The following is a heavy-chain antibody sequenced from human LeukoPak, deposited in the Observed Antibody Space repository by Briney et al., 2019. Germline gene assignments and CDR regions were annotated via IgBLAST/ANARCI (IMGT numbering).Heavy chain of an antibody. Sequence: GGSLRLSCAASGFTFSSYAMTWVRQAPGKGLEWVSAISGSGGSTYYADSVKGRFTISRDNSKNTLYLQMNSLRAEDTAVYYCAKGIAAAAGYYYGMDVWGQGTTVTVSS. V-gene: IGHV3-23*01. CDR2: ISGSGGST. J-gene: IGHJ6*02. D-gene: IGHD6-13*01. CDR3: AKGIAAAAGYYYGMDV. CDR1: GFTFSSYA.